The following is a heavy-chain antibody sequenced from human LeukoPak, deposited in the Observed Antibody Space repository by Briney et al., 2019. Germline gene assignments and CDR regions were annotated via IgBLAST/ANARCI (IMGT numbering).Heavy chain of an antibody. CDR3: ARDWIQRQQLADY. CDR2: ISAYNGNT. J-gene: IGHJ4*02. Sequence: ASVNVSCKTSGYTFASYGISWVRQAPGQGLEWMGWISAYNGNTNYAQKFQGRVTMTTDTSTNTAYMELRSLRSDDTAVYYCARDWIQRQQLADYWGQGTLVTVSS. D-gene: IGHD6-13*01. CDR1: GYTFASYG. V-gene: IGHV1-18*01.